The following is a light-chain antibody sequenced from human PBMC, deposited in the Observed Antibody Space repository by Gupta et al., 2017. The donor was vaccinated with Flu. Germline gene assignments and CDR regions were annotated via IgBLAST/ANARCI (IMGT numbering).Light chain of an antibody. V-gene: IGKV1-39*01. CDR1: QSISTY. CDR2: VGS. CDR3: QQSDSFPWT. Sequence: SLGDRVTIACRASQSISTYLNWYQQKPGKAPKLLIHVGSTLQSGVPSRFSGSGSGTDFTLSISSLQAEDFATYYCQQSDSFPWTFGQGTKVEIK. J-gene: IGKJ1*01.